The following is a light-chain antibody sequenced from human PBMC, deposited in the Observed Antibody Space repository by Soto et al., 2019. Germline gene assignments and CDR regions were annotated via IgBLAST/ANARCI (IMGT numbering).Light chain of an antibody. V-gene: IGKV3-20*01. CDR1: QSVSSSY. CDR2: GAS. J-gene: IGKJ1*01. Sequence: EIVLSNSPGTVSLSPWERATLSCRASQSVSSSYLAWYQQKPGQAPRLLIYGASSRATGIPDRFSGSGSGTEFTLTISSLQSEDFAVYFCQEYNNWPRRFGQGTKVDIK. CDR3: QEYNNWPRR.